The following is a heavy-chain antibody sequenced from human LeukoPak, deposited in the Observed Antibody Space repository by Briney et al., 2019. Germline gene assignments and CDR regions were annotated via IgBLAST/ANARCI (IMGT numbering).Heavy chain of an antibody. V-gene: IGHV4-34*01. J-gene: IGHJ4*02. Sequence: PSETLSLTCAVYGGSFSGYYWSWIRQPPGKGLEWIGEINHSGSTNYNPSLKSRVTISVDTSKNQFSLKLSSVTAAATAVYYCARSNYGSGSFFDYWGQGTLVTVSS. CDR2: INHSGST. CDR1: GGSFSGYY. D-gene: IGHD3-10*01. CDR3: ARSNYGSGSFFDY.